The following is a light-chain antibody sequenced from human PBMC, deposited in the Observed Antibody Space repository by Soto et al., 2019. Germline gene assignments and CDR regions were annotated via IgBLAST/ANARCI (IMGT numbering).Light chain of an antibody. V-gene: IGKV1-9*01. CDR2: AAS. Sequence: QLTQSPSSLSASVGDRVTITCRSSQGIGSYLAWYQQKPGEAPKLLIFAASTLENGVPSRFSGSESGTEFTLTISSLQPDDIATYYCQQYTENSGTFGQGTKVDI. J-gene: IGKJ1*01. CDR1: QGIGSY. CDR3: QQYTENSGT.